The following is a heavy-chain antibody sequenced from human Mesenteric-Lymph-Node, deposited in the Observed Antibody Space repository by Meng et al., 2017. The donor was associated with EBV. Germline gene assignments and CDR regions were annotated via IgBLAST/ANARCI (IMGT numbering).Heavy chain of an antibody. V-gene: IGHV4-30-2*06. J-gene: IGHJ4*02. Sequence: QLPASCSGFGQPPQTLSLTCTVSGGSVNGGGYSWSWIRQSPEKGLEWIGYVHHSGLTYYNPSLETRVIISLERSKNQFSLNLTSVTAADTAVYYCAGGDYVNQFNYWGQGTLVTVSS. CDR1: GGSVNGGGYS. D-gene: IGHD4-17*01. CDR3: AGGDYVNQFNY. CDR2: VHHSGLT.